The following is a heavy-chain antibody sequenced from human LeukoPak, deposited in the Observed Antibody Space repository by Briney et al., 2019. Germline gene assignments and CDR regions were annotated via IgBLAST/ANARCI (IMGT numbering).Heavy chain of an antibody. J-gene: IGHJ5*02. D-gene: IGHD6-19*01. Sequence: GGSLRLSCAASGFTFRSHWMMWVRQAPGKGLEWVASIKQDGSEKYYVDSVRGRFTISRDNAKNSLYLQMNTLRAEDTAMYYCARDPGNHSGAWGQGTLVTVSS. V-gene: IGHV3-7*05. CDR1: GFTFRSHW. CDR2: IKQDGSEK. CDR3: ARDPGNHSGA.